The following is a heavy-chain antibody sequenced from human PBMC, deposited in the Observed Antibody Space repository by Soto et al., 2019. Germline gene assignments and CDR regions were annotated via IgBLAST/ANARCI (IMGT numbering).Heavy chain of an antibody. CDR1: GFTFSSYG. Sequence: QVQLVESGGGVVQPGRSLRLSCAASGFTFSSYGMHWVRQAPGKGLEWVAVQSYDGSKKYYADSVKGRFTISRDNSKNTLYLQMNSLRAEDTALYYCAKDRGALRWSEEHYYFDYWGQGTLVTVSS. CDR3: AKDRGALRWSEEHYYFDY. CDR2: QSYDGSKK. V-gene: IGHV3-30*18. J-gene: IGHJ4*02. D-gene: IGHD4-17*01.